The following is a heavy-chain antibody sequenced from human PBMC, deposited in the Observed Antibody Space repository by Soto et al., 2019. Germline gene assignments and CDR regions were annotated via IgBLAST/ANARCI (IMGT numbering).Heavy chain of an antibody. D-gene: IGHD6-19*01. V-gene: IGHV3-48*02. J-gene: IGHJ5*02. CDR1: GFTFSSYS. CDR3: VRDGSGNLYHNWFDP. Sequence: EVQLVESGGGLVQPGGSLRLSCAASGFTFSSYSMNWVRQAPGKVLEWISYISSHSSTLYYADSVKGRFTISRDNAGNSLYLQMNSLSDEDKAVSYCVRDGSGNLYHNWFDPWGQGTLVTVSS. CDR2: ISSHSSTL.